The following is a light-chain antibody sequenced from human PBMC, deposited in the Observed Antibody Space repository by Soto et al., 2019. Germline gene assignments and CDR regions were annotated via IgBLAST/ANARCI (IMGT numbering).Light chain of an antibody. J-gene: IGLJ3*02. CDR2: SND. CDR3: AAWDDSLNGS. V-gene: IGLV1-44*01. Sequence: QPVLTQPPSASGTPGQRVTISCSGSSSNIGSNPVNWYQQLPGTAPKLLIYSNDQRPSGVPDRFSGSKSGTSASLAISGLQSEDEADYYCAAWDDSLNGSFGGGTKLTVL. CDR1: SSNIGSNP.